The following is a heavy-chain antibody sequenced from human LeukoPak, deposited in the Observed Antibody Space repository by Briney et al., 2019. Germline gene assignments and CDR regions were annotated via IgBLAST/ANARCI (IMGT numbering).Heavy chain of an antibody. CDR2: INPYSGAI. D-gene: IGHD2-2*01. V-gene: IGHV1-2*02. CDR1: GFTFTDEY. CDR3: ARDPKSQLLLDY. Sequence: ASVKVSCKSSGFTFTDEYIHWVRQAPGQGLEWMGWINPYSGAINYAQKFQGRVTPTRDTSISTAYMELSRLTSGDTAVYYCARDPKSQLLLDYWGQGTLVTVSS. J-gene: IGHJ4*02.